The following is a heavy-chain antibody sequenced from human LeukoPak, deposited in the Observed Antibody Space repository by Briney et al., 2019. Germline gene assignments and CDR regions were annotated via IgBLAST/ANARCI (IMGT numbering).Heavy chain of an antibody. D-gene: IGHD3-10*01. J-gene: IGHJ6*03. Sequence: PGGSLRLSCAASGFTFSSYAMSWVRQAPGKGLEWVSAISGSGGSTYYADSVKGRFTISRDNSKNTLYLQMNSLRAEDTAVYYCAKQPAIGYYYYYMDVWGKGTTVTVSS. CDR3: AKQPAIGYYYYYMDV. V-gene: IGHV3-23*01. CDR1: GFTFSSYA. CDR2: ISGSGGST.